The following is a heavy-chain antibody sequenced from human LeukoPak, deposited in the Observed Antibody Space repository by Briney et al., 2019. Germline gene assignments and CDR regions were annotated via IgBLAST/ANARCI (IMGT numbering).Heavy chain of an antibody. D-gene: IGHD3-3*01. CDR2: ISSSGSTI. Sequence: GGSLRLSCTASGLTFSGYEMNWVRQAPEKGLEGVSYISSSGSTIFYADSVKGRFTISRDNAKDSVYLQMNNLRAEDTAVYYCVWMSPPAGWGPGTLVTVSS. V-gene: IGHV3-48*03. CDR1: GLTFSGYE. J-gene: IGHJ4*02. CDR3: VWMSPPAG.